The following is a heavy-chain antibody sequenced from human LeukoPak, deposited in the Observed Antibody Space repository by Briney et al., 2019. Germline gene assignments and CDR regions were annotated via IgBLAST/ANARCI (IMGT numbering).Heavy chain of an antibody. D-gene: IGHD6-13*01. V-gene: IGHV4-34*01. CDR2: INHSGST. J-gene: IGHJ4*02. CDR1: GGSFSGYY. Sequence: PSETLSLICAVYGGSFSGYYWSWIRQPPGKGLEWIGEINHSGSTNYNPSLKSRVTISVDTSKNQFSLKLSSVTAADTAVYYCARGSSSWFDYWGQGTLVTVSS. CDR3: ARGSSSWFDY.